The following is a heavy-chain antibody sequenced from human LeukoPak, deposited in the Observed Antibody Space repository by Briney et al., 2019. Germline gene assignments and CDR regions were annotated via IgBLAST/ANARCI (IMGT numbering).Heavy chain of an antibody. CDR1: GGSISPYY. V-gene: IGHV4-59*08. Sequence: LDTLPLTCTVSGGSISPYYRSWIRQPPGKGLEWIGYIYYIGYTNYNPTLQSRVSISVDTSKNQFSLKLTSVTAADTAVYYCARLARDAYYYDACDLWGQGTMVTVSS. CDR2: IYYIGYT. CDR3: ARLARDAYYYDACDL. D-gene: IGHD1-26*01. J-gene: IGHJ3*01.